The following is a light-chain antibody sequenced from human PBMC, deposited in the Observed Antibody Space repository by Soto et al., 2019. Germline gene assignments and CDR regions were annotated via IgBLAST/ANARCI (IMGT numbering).Light chain of an antibody. V-gene: IGLV3-21*04. CDR2: YDS. CDR3: QLWDSSSEHPGV. Sequence: SYELTQPPSVSVAPGKTARITCGGNNIGSKSVHWYQQKPGQAPVLVIYYDSDRPSGIPERFSGSNSGNTATLTISRVEAGDDADYYCQLWDSSSEHPGVFGGGTQLTVL. CDR1: NIGSKS. J-gene: IGLJ2*01.